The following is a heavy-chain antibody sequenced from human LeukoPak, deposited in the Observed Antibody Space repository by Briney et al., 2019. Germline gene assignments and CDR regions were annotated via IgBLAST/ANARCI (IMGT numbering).Heavy chain of an antibody. CDR3: ARAPDSGYDWGFDY. J-gene: IGHJ4*02. CDR1: GYTFTGYY. D-gene: IGHD5-12*01. CDR2: VNPNSGDT. Sequence: ASVKVSCKASGYTFTGYYMHWVRQAPGQGLEWMGCVNPNSGDTNYAQKFQGSVTMTRDTSISTVYMELSRLRSDDTAVYYCARAPDSGYDWGFDYWGQGTLVTVSS. V-gene: IGHV1-2*02.